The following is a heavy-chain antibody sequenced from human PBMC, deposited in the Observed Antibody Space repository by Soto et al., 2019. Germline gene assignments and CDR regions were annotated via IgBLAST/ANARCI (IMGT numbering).Heavy chain of an antibody. Sequence: LRPACAGDGVTFSSYAMSWVRQAPGKGLEWVSAISGSGGSTYYADSVKGRFTISRDNSKNTLYLQMNSLRAEDTAVYYCAKERIAARRGADYWGQGTLVTV. CDR1: GVTFSSYA. V-gene: IGHV3-23*01. D-gene: IGHD6-6*01. CDR2: ISGSGGST. CDR3: AKERIAARRGADY. J-gene: IGHJ4*02.